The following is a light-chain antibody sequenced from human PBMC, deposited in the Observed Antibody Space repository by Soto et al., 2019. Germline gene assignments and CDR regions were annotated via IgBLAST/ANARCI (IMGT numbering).Light chain of an antibody. V-gene: IGKV1-5*03. CDR2: KVS. CDR1: QNISPW. J-gene: IGKJ1*01. Sequence: DIQMTQSPSTLSASVGDSVTITCRASQNISPWLAWYQQKPGMAPKVLIYKVSNLESGVPSRFSGSGSGTEFTLTINCLQPDDFATYYCQQYNSDPWTFGQGTTVEIK. CDR3: QQYNSDPWT.